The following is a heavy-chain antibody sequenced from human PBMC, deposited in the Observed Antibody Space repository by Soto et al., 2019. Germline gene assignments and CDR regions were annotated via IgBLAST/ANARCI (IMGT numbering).Heavy chain of an antibody. J-gene: IGHJ4*02. V-gene: IGHV3-30-3*01. CDR1: GFTFSSYA. Sequence: SLRLSCAASGFTFSSYAMHWVRQAPGKGLEWVAVISYDGSNKYYADSVKGRFTISRDNSKNTLYLQMNSLRAEDTAVYYCXXXXXXXXGYXRXSPLDYWGQGTLVTVSS. CDR3: XXXXXXXXGYXRXSPLDY. D-gene: IGHD3-22*01. CDR2: ISYDGSNK.